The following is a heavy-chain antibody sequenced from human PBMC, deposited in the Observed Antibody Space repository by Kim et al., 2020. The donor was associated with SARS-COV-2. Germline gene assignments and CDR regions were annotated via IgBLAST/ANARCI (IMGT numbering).Heavy chain of an antibody. V-gene: IGHV3-11*01. Sequence: SVKALLTNPRNNDKNALYLQMNSLRAEDTAVYYCAREKGDYGLILDYWGQGTLVTVSS. CDR3: AREKGDYGLILDY. J-gene: IGHJ4*02. D-gene: IGHD4-17*01.